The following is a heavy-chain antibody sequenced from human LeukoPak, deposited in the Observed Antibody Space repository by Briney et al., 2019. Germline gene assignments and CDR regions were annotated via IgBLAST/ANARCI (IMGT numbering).Heavy chain of an antibody. CDR2: IYTSGST. J-gene: IGHJ3*02. Sequence: SETLSLTCTVSGGSISSGSYYWSWIRQPAGKGLEWIGRIYTSGSTNYNPSLKSRVTISVDTSKNQFSLKLSSVTAADTAVYYCARDSLFDAFDIWGQGTMVTVSP. CDR1: GGSISSGSYY. V-gene: IGHV4-61*02. CDR3: ARDSLFDAFDI.